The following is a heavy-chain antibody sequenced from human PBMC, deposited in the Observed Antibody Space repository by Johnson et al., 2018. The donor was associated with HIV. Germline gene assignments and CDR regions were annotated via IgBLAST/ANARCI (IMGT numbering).Heavy chain of an antibody. J-gene: IGHJ3*02. D-gene: IGHD1-26*01. CDR1: GFTFSSYA. V-gene: IGHV3-30*14. CDR3: AKDGVLSGTNPDAFDI. Sequence: QVQLVESGGGVVQPGRSLRLSCAASGFTFSSYAMHWVRQAPGKGLEWVAVISYDGSSKSSADSGKGRFTISRDNSKNTLYLQMISRRAEDTAVYYCAKDGVLSGTNPDAFDIWGQGTMVTVSS. CDR2: ISYDGSSK.